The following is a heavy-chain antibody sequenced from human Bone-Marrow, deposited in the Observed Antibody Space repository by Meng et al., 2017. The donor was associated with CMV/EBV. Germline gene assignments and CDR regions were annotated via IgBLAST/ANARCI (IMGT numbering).Heavy chain of an antibody. J-gene: IGHJ6*02. CDR3: ARDLWVLEDTAMVSNYYYYYGMDV. CDR2: ISYDGSNK. D-gene: IGHD5-18*01. V-gene: IGHV3-30*04. Sequence: GESLKISCAASGFTFSSYAMHWVRQAPGKGLEWVAVISYDGSNKYYADSVKGRFTISRDNAKNSLYLQMNSLRAEDTAVYYCARDLWVLEDTAMVSNYYYYYGMDVWAKGPRSPSP. CDR1: GFTFSSYA.